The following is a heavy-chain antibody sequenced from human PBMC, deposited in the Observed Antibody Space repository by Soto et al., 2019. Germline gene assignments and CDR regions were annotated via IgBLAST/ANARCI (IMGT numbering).Heavy chain of an antibody. D-gene: IGHD3-3*01. CDR1: GYTFTSYG. V-gene: IGHV1-18*01. CDR2: ISAYNGNT. J-gene: IGHJ6*02. CDR3: ARDLHHYDFWSGYNYGMDV. Sequence: ASVKVSCKASGYTFTSYGISWVRQAPGQGLEWMGWISAYNGNTNYAQKLQGRVTMTTDTSTSTAYMELRSLRSDDTAVYYCARDLHHYDFWSGYNYGMDVWGQGTTVTVSS.